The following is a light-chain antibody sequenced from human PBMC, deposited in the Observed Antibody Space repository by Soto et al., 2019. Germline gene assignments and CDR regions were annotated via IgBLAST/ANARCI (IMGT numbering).Light chain of an antibody. CDR2: EVV. CDR3: KSYAGSNTYV. J-gene: IGLJ1*01. V-gene: IGLV2-8*01. Sequence: QSALTQPPSASGSPGQSVTISCTGTKNDIGVYDFVSWYQHHPGKAPRLIIYEVVQRPSGVPDRFSGSKSGNTASLTVSGLQAADEADYFCKSYAGSNTYVFGSGPNVTVL. CDR1: KNDIGVYDF.